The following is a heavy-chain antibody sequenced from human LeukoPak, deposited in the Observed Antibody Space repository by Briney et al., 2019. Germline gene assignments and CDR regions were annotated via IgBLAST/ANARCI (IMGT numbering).Heavy chain of an antibody. J-gene: IGHJ4*02. D-gene: IGHD3-10*01. V-gene: IGHV3-73*01. CDR1: GFTFSGSA. CDR2: IRSTANGYAT. Sequence: GGSLRLSCAASGFTFSGSALHWVRQACGKGLEWVGRIRSTANGYATAYAASVKGRFTISRDDSKNTAYLQMDSLKTEDTAVYYCTGNYYGSGSYADFDYWGQGTLVTVSS. CDR3: TGNYYGSGSYADFDY.